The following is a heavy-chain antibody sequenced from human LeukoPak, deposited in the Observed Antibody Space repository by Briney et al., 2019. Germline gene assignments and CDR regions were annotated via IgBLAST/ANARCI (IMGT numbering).Heavy chain of an antibody. CDR2: IIPILGTA. D-gene: IGHD2-2*01. V-gene: IGHV1-69*10. CDR1: GGSFSSYA. CDR3: ATAPGRIVVVPAAIAGYYYGMDV. Sequence: SVKVSCKASGGSFSSYAISWVRHAPGQGLEWMGGIIPILGTANYAQDFQGRVTMTEDTSTDTAYMELSSLRSEDTAVYYCATAPGRIVVVPAAIAGYYYGMDVWGQGTTVTVSS. J-gene: IGHJ6*02.